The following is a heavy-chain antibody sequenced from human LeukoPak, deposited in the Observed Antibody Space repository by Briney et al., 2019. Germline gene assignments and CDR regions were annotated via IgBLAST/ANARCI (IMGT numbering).Heavy chain of an antibody. Sequence: GGSLRLSCAASGFTFSTYYMNWVRQAPGKGLEWVSSITTSSSYIYYADSVKGRFTISRDNAENSLYLQMNSLRAEDTAVYYCARNLGGYSYGSHFDYWGQGTLVTVSS. CDR2: ITTSSSYI. D-gene: IGHD5-18*01. V-gene: IGHV3-21*01. CDR3: ARNLGGYSYGSHFDY. J-gene: IGHJ4*02. CDR1: GFTFSTYY.